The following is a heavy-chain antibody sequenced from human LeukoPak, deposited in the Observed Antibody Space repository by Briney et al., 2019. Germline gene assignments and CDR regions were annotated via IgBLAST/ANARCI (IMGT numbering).Heavy chain of an antibody. Sequence: ASVKVSCKASGGTFSSYAISWVRQAPGQGLEWMGWISAHSGNTNYAQKLQGRVTMTTDTSTSTAYMELRSLRSDDTAVYYCARGRYYYYGMDVWGQGTTVTVSS. J-gene: IGHJ6*02. V-gene: IGHV1-18*01. CDR2: ISAHSGNT. CDR1: GGTFSSYA. CDR3: ARGRYYYYGMDV.